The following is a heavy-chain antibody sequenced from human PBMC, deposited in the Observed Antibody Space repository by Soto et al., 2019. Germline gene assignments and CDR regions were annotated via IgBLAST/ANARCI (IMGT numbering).Heavy chain of an antibody. Sequence: EVQLVESGGGLVPPGGSLRLSCAASGFTISSNYMSWVRQAPGKGLEWVSVIYSGGNTYYADSVKGRFTISRDNSKNTLYLQMNILRAEDTAVYYCASLTKYDILTGYYPCWGQGTLVTVSS. D-gene: IGHD3-9*01. CDR3: ASLTKYDILTGYYPC. J-gene: IGHJ4*02. V-gene: IGHV3-66*01. CDR1: GFTISSNY. CDR2: IYSGGNT.